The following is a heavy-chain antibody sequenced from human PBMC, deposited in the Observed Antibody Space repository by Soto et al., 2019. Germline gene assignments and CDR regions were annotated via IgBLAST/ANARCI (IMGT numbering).Heavy chain of an antibody. J-gene: IGHJ5*02. D-gene: IGHD3-16*01. Sequence: QVQLVQSGAEVKKPGSSVKVSCKASGGTFSSYAISWVRQAPGQGLEWMGGIIPIFGTANYAQKFQGRVTIPADESTSTAYMELSSLRSEDTAVYYCARDRERGIHHLGWFDPWGQGTLVTVSS. CDR1: GGTFSSYA. CDR3: ARDRERGIHHLGWFDP. CDR2: IIPIFGTA. V-gene: IGHV1-69*12.